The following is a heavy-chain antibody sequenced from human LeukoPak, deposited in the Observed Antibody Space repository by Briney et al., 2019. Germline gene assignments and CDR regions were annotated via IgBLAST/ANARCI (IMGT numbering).Heavy chain of an antibody. Sequence: SVKVSCKASGGTFSSYAISWVRQAPGQGLEWMGGIIPIFGTANYAQKFQGRVTITADESTSTAYMELSSLRSEDTAVYYCARAASPGGFWSGYLDYWGQGTLVTVSS. D-gene: IGHD3-3*01. CDR2: IIPIFGTA. J-gene: IGHJ4*02. CDR1: GGTFSSYA. V-gene: IGHV1-69*13. CDR3: ARAASPGGFWSGYLDY.